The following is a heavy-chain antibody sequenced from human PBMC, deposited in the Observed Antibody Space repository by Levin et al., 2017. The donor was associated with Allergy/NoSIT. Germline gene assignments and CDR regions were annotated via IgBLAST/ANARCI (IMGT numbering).Heavy chain of an antibody. CDR1: GGSISSYY. CDR2: IYTSGST. D-gene: IGHD6-19*01. Sequence: SQTLSLTCTVSGGSISSYYWSWIRQPAGKGLEWIGRIYTSGSTNYNPSLKSRVTMSVDTSKNQFSLKLSSVTAADTAVYYCALTRANSGCNWFDPWGQGTLVTVSS. CDR3: ALTRANSGCNWFDP. J-gene: IGHJ5*02. V-gene: IGHV4-4*07.